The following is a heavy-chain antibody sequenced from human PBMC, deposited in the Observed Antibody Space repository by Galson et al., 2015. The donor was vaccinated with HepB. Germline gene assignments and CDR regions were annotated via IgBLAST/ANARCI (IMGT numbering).Heavy chain of an antibody. CDR3: AVVWGSGWDVDY. D-gene: IGHD6-19*01. CDR1: GGTFSTYA. J-gene: IGHJ4*02. V-gene: IGHV1-69*13. CDR2: IIPIFGTA. Sequence: SVKVSCKASGGTFSTYAITWVRQAPGQGLEWMGGIIPIFGTANYAQRFQGRVTLTADESTGTAYMELSSLTSDDTAVYYCAVVWGSGWDVDYWGQGTLVSVSS.